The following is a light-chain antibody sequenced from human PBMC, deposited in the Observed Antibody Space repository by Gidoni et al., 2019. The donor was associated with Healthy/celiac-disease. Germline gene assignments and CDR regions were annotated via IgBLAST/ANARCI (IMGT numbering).Light chain of an antibody. CDR2: SNN. J-gene: IGLJ3*02. V-gene: IGLV1-47*02. CDR1: SSNIGSNY. CDR3: AAWDDSLSGWV. Sequence: PSASGTPGQRVTISCSGSSSNIGSNYVYWYQQLPGTAPKLLIYSNNQRPSGVPDRFSGSKSGTSASLAISGLRSEDEADYYCAAWDDSLSGWVFGGGTKLTVL.